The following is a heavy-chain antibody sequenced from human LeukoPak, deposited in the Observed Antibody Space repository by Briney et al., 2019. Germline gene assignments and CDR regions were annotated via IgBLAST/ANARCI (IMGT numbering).Heavy chain of an antibody. CDR1: GFTFDDYA. V-gene: IGHV3-9*01. CDR2: ISWNSGSI. Sequence: PGGSLRLSCAASGFTFDDYAMHWVRQAPGKGLEWVSGISWNSGSIGYADSVKGRFTISRDNAKNSLYLQMNSLRAEDTALYYCAKDSGDYGDYQDYWGQGTLVTVSS. J-gene: IGHJ4*02. D-gene: IGHD4-17*01. CDR3: AKDSGDYGDYQDY.